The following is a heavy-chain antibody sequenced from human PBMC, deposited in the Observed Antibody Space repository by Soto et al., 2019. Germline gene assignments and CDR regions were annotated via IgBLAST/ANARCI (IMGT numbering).Heavy chain of an antibody. V-gene: IGHV3-64*01. Sequence: EVQLVESGGGLVQPGGSLRLSCAASGFTFSSYAMHWVRQAPGKGLEYVSAISSNGGSTYYANSVKGRFTISRDNSKNTLYLQMGSLRAEDMAVYYCARARGADYVYWGQGTLVTVSS. D-gene: IGHD1-26*01. CDR1: GFTFSSYA. J-gene: IGHJ4*02. CDR2: ISSNGGST. CDR3: ARARGADYVY.